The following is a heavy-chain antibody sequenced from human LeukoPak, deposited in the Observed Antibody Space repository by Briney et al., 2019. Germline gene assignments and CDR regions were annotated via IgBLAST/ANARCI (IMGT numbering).Heavy chain of an antibody. CDR2: IRSKPYGGTT. D-gene: IGHD1-1*01. J-gene: IGHJ3*01. CDR1: GFTFGDYA. CDR3: TRDRFGTGTTLDAFDV. Sequence: PGGSLRLSCTASGFTFGDYAMSWFRQAPGKGLEWVGFIRSKPYGGTTEYAASVKGRFTISRDDSKSIAYLQMDSLKTEDTAVYYCTRDRFGTGTTLDAFDVWGQGTMVTVSS. V-gene: IGHV3-49*03.